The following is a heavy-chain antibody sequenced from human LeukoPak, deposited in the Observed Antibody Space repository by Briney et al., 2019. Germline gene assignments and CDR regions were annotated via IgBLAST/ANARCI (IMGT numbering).Heavy chain of an antibody. CDR3: ARGPPGYYYYYMDV. CDR2: ISGSASST. Sequence: GGSLRLSCAASGFTFSNYAMSWVRQAPGKGLEWVSAISGSASSTYHADSVKGRFTISRDNSKNTLYLQMNSLRAEDTAVYYCARGPPGYYYYYMDVWGKGTTVTISS. V-gene: IGHV3-23*01. J-gene: IGHJ6*03. CDR1: GFTFSNYA. D-gene: IGHD7-27*01.